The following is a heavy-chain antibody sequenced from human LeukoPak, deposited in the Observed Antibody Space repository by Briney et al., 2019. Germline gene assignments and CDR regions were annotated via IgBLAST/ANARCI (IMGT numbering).Heavy chain of an antibody. CDR3: LLYCIGPICHLPLFDY. CDR1: GFTLGDYG. Sequence: QSGRSLRLSCTASGFTLGDYGMSWVRQAPGKGLEWVSCIRSKAYGGTPEYAASVKGRFTISRDDSKSIAYLQMDSLQIEDTAIYYCLLYCIGPICHLPLFDYWGQGTLVTVSS. CDR2: IRSKAYGGTP. J-gene: IGHJ4*02. D-gene: IGHD2-2*01. V-gene: IGHV3-49*04.